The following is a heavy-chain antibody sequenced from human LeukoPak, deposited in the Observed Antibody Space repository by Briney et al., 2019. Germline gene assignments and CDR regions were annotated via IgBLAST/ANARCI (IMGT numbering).Heavy chain of an antibody. J-gene: IGHJ6*02. V-gene: IGHV5-51*01. CDR1: GYSFTSYW. CDR2: IYPGDSDT. Sequence: GESLKISCKGSGYSFTSYWIGWVRQMPGKGLEWMGIIYPGDSDTRYSPSFQGQVTISADKSISTAYLQWSSLKASDTAMYYCARQGRGYIVADGMDVWGQGTTVTVSS. D-gene: IGHD5-12*01. CDR3: ARQGRGYIVADGMDV.